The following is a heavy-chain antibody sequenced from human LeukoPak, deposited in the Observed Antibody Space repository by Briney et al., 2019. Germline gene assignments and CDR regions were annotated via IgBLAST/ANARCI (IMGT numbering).Heavy chain of an antibody. D-gene: IGHD3-22*01. CDR1: GFIFSSSG. CDR2: ISDNGGST. Sequence: PGGSLRLLCAASGFIFSSSGMSWVRQAPGKGLEWDSTISDNGGSTYYPDSVRGRFTISRDNSKNTLYLQMNSQRAEDTAVHYCAKGAYYDLWGQGTLVTVSS. J-gene: IGHJ4*02. CDR3: AKGAYYDL. V-gene: IGHV3-23*01.